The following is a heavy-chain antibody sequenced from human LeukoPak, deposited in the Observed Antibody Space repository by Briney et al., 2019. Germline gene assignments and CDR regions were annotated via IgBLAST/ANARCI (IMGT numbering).Heavy chain of an antibody. V-gene: IGHV1-18*01. J-gene: IGHJ4*02. Sequence: GASVKVSCKASGYTFTSYGISWVRQAPGQGLEWMGWISAYNGNTNYAQKLQGRVTMTTDTSTSTAYMELRSLRSDDTAVYYCARDMARWFGELLYFDYWGQGTLATVSS. CDR2: ISAYNGNT. CDR3: ARDMARWFGELLYFDY. D-gene: IGHD3-10*01. CDR1: GYTFTSYG.